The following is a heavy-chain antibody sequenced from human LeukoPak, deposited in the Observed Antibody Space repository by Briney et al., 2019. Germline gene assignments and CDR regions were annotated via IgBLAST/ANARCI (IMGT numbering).Heavy chain of an antibody. CDR3: AKAPVTTCRGAYCYPFDY. Sequence: GGSLRLSCTASGFTFNNHAMNWVRQAPGKGLEWVSSISGSGTNTYYADFLKGRFTISRDNSKNTLFLQMNRLRPEDAAVYYCAKAPVTTCRGAYCYPFDYWGQGTLVTVSS. D-gene: IGHD2-21*01. V-gene: IGHV3-23*01. J-gene: IGHJ4*02. CDR2: ISGSGTNT. CDR1: GFTFNNHA.